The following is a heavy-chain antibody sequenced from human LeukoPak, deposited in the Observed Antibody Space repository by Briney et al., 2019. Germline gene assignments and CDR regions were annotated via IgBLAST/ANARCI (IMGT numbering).Heavy chain of an antibody. CDR2: IYTSGST. CDR1: GFTFSSYA. J-gene: IGHJ5*02. Sequence: GSLRLSCAASGFTFSSYAMSWVRQAPGKGLEWIGYIYTSGSTNYNPSLKSRVTISVDTSKNQFSLKLSSVTAADTAVYYCARHGDYDFWSGYWEGFDPWGQGTLVTVSS. V-gene: IGHV4-4*09. D-gene: IGHD3-3*01. CDR3: ARHGDYDFWSGYWEGFDP.